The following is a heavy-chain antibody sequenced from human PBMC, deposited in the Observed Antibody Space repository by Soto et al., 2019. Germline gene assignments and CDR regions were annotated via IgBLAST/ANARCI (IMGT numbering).Heavy chain of an antibody. J-gene: IGHJ3*02. CDR1: TGSINGYY. V-gene: IGHV4-59*08. CDR2: IYYSGTT. D-gene: IGHD6-19*01. CDR3: ARRRSSRWFDAIHI. Sequence: SETLSLSCTVSTGSINGYYWSWIRQPPGKGLEWIGYIYYSGTTHYNPSLRSRVTISVDTSKNQFSLKLSSVTAADTAVYYCARRRSSRWFDAIHIWGQAIMVS.